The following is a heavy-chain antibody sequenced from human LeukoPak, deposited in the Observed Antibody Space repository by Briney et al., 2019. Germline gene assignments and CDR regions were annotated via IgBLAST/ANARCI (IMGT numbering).Heavy chain of an antibody. CDR2: IYYSGRT. CDR1: GGSISTYY. CDR3: ARGPYSYDSSGAFDI. V-gene: IGHV4-59*08. J-gene: IGHJ3*02. Sequence: SGTLSLTCTVSGGSISTYYWNWIRQPPGKGLEWIGYIYYSGRTNYNPSLKSRVSISIDTSKNQFSLKLSSVTAADTAVYFCARGPYSYDSSGAFDIWGQGTMVTVSS. D-gene: IGHD3-22*01.